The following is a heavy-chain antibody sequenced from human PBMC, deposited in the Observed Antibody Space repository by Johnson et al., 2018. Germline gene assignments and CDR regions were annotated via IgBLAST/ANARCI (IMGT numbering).Heavy chain of an antibody. CDR3: ATFPSFFGVPPQGGMDV. CDR2: INPYSGGT. J-gene: IGHJ6*02. Sequence: QVQLVQSGAEVKKPGASVKVSCKASGYTFTDYYLHWVRQAPGQGLEWMGWINPYSGGTNYAQKFQGRVTMTRDTSISTAYMELSRLRSDDAAVYFCATFPSFFGVPPQGGMDVWGQGTTVTVSS. D-gene: IGHD3-3*01. CDR1: GYTFTDYY. V-gene: IGHV1-2*02.